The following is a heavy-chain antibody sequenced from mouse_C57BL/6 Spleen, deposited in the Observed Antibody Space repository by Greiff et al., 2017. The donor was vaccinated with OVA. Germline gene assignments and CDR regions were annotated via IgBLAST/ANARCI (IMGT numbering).Heavy chain of an antibody. CDR2: ISSGSSTI. CDR3: ATLIYDHYYAMDY. CDR1: GFTFSDYG. Sequence: EVKLMESGGGLVKPGGSLKLSCAASGFTFSDYGMHWVRQAPEKGLEWVAYISSGSSTIYYADTVKGRFTISRDNAKNTLFLQMTSLRSEDTAMYYCATLIYDHYYAMDYWGQGTSVTVSS. D-gene: IGHD2-3*01. V-gene: IGHV5-17*01. J-gene: IGHJ4*01.